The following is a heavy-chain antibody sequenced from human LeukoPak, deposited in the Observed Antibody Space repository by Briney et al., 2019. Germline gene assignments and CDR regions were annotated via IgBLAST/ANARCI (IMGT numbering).Heavy chain of an antibody. J-gene: IGHJ4*02. CDR1: GFSVSSNY. CDR3: ARDFMAGFYFHY. V-gene: IGHV3-66*01. CDR2: IHSGGST. D-gene: IGHD3-10*01. Sequence: QAGSSLRLSCVASGFSVSSNYMNWVRQAPGKGLEWVSLIHSGGSTYFADSVKGRFAISRDNSRNILYLQMNSLRAEDTAVYYCARDFMAGFYFHYWGQGTLVTV.